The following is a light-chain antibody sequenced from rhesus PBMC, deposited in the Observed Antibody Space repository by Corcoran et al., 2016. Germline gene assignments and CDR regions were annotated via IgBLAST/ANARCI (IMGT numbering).Light chain of an antibody. V-gene: IGKV1-94*01. CDR3: LQDYTTPLT. CDR2: AVS. J-gene: IGKJ4*01. Sequence: AVSSLQTGVSSRFSGSGSGTDYTLTISSLQPEDVATYYCLQDYTTPLTFGGGTKVESK.